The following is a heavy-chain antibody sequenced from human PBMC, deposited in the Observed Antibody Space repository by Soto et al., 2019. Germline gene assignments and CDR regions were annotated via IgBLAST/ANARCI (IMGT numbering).Heavy chain of an antibody. CDR2: IFYSGPT. CDR3: ASDQGYGPLFDQ. D-gene: IGHD4-17*01. J-gene: IGHJ4*02. CDR1: GGSVSSGDNY. V-gene: IGHV4-30-4*01. Sequence: QVQLQESGPGLVKPSQTLSLTCTVSGGSVSSGDNYWSWIRQPPGKGLEWIGCIFYSGPTYYNTSLKSRISMSIDASMRQFSLKLTSVTAAYTAVYYCASDQGYGPLFDQWGQGTLVTVSS.